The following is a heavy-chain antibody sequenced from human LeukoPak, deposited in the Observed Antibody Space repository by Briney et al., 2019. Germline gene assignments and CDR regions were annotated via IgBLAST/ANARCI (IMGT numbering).Heavy chain of an antibody. CDR1: GFMFSRYT. V-gene: IGHV3-21*01. CDR3: AREIDCSSASCYVPEGPYAFDV. D-gene: IGHD2-2*01. J-gene: IGHJ3*01. Sequence: GGSLRLSCAASGFMFSRYTMNWVRQAPGKGLDWVSSSSTSTSSSNIYYADSVKGRFTISRDDAKNSVYLQMNALRPEDTAMYYCAREIDCSSASCYVPEGPYAFDVWGQGTMVIVSS. CDR2: SSTSTSSSNI.